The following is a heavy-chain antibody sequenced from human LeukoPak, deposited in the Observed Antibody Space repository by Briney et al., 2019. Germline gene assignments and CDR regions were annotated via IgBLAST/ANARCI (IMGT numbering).Heavy chain of an antibody. CDR3: ATMVRGNHYFDY. V-gene: IGHV4-34*01. Sequence: PSETLSLTCAVYGGSFSGYYWSWIRQPPGKGLEWIGEINHSGSTNYNPSLKSRVTISVDTSKNQFSLKLSSVTAADTAVYYCATMVRGNHYFDYWGQGTLVTVSS. CDR1: GGSFSGYY. D-gene: IGHD3-10*01. CDR2: INHSGST. J-gene: IGHJ4*02.